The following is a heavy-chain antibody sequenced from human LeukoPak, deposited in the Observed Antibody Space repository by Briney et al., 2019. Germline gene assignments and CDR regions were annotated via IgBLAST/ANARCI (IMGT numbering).Heavy chain of an antibody. CDR3: AREGSDSSGYYWYFDL. D-gene: IGHD3-22*01. CDR2: ISSSGSTI. CDR1: GFTFSDYY. J-gene: IGHJ2*01. Sequence: PGGSLRLSCAASGFTFSDYYMRWIRQAPGKGLEWVSYISSSGSTIYYADSVKGRFTISRDNAKNSLYLQMNSLRAEDTAVYYCAREGSDSSGYYWYFDLWGRGTLVTVSS. V-gene: IGHV3-11*01.